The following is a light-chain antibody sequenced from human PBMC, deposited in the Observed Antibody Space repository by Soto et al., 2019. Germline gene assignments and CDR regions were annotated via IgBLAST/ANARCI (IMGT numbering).Light chain of an antibody. CDR1: QSASRN. CDR3: QQYNNWPIT. J-gene: IGKJ5*01. CDR2: GAS. Sequence: EIVMTQSPATLSVSPGERATLSCRASQSASRNLAWYQQKPGQAARLLIYGASTRATGIPARFSGSGSGTEFSLTISSLQSEDFAVYYCQQYNNWPITFGQGTRLEIK. V-gene: IGKV3-15*01.